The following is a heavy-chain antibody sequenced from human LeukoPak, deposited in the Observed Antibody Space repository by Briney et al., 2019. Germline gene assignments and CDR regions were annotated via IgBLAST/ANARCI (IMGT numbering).Heavy chain of an antibody. CDR2: IDSSSRTT. V-gene: IGHV3-48*01. J-gene: IGHJ3*02. CDR3: ARAYTGSYPNPDDAFDI. D-gene: IGHD1-26*01. CDR1: GFTFSTYS. Sequence: GGSLRLSCAASGFTFSTYSMNWVRQAPGKGLEWVSFIDSSSRTTFYADSVKGRFTISRDNSKNTLYLQMNSLRAEDTAVYYCARAYTGSYPNPDDAFDIWGQGTMVTVSS.